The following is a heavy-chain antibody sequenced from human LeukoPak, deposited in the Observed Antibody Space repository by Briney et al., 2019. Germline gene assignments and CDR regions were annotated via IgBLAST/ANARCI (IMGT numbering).Heavy chain of an antibody. CDR2: INPTGGGT. J-gene: IGHJ4*02. D-gene: IGHD6-13*01. CDR3: ARGSPAAGTPTFDY. Sequence: ASVNVSCTASGYTFTRYYIHWVRQAPGQGLEWMGIINPTGGGTTSAQKFQGRVTMTRDTSTSTVYMELSSLTSDDTAVYYCARGSPAAGTPTFDYWGQGTLVTVSS. V-gene: IGHV1-46*01. CDR1: GYTFTRYY.